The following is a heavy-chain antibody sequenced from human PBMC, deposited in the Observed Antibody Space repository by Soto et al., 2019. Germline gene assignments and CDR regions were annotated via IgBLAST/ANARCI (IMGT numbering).Heavy chain of an antibody. D-gene: IGHD3-9*01. CDR2: IKSKTDGGTT. Sequence: GESLKISCAASGFTFSNAWMSWVRQAPGKGLEWVGRIKSKTDGGTTDYAAPVKGRFTISRDDSKNTLYLQMNSLKTEDTAVYYCTTVGYFDWSTFDYWGQGTLVTVSS. CDR1: GFTFSNAW. CDR3: TTVGYFDWSTFDY. V-gene: IGHV3-15*01. J-gene: IGHJ4*02.